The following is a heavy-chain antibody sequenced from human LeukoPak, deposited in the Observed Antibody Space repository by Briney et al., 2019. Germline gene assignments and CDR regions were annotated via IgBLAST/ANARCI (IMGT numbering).Heavy chain of an antibody. CDR2: ISAYNGNT. Sequence: ASVKVSCKASGYTFTSYGISWVGPAPAQGLEWMGWISAYNGNTNYAQKLQGRVTMTTDTSTSTDYMELRSLRSDDTAVYYCARGPGGRRGYHPLEDYYYYYYMDVWGKGTTVTVSS. CDR3: ARGPGGRRGYHPLEDYYYYYYMDV. CDR1: GYTFTSYG. D-gene: IGHD3-22*01. J-gene: IGHJ6*03. V-gene: IGHV1-18*01.